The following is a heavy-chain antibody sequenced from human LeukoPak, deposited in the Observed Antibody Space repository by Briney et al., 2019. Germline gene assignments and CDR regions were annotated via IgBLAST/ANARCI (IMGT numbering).Heavy chain of an antibody. J-gene: IGHJ4*02. CDR3: AIWTSGNY. Sequence: GGSLRLSCADSQFTFNGSWMNWAPRPPGRGLEWVANMDPTGSQNRYVDSVRGRFTISKDNPGASLYLDMHSLRAEDTAIYYCAIWTSGNYWGQGTLVTVSS. CDR1: QFTFNGSW. CDR2: MDPTGSQN. D-gene: IGHD1-1*01. V-gene: IGHV3-7*01.